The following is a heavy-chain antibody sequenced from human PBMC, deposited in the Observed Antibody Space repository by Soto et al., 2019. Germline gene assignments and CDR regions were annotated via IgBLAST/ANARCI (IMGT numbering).Heavy chain of an antibody. Sequence: SETLSLTCAVSGGSINSGGYSWSWIRQPPGKGLEWIGYFYHSGGTSYSPSLKSRATISLDRSKNQFSLKLNSVTAADTAVYYCARGIAATGPYWYFDLWGRGTLVTVSS. CDR2: FYHSGGT. CDR1: GGSINSGGYS. CDR3: ARGIAATGPYWYFDL. J-gene: IGHJ2*01. V-gene: IGHV4-30-2*01. D-gene: IGHD6-25*01.